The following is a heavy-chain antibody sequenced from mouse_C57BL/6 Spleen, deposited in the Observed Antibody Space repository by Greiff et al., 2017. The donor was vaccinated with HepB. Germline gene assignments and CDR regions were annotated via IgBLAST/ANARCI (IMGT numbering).Heavy chain of an antibody. CDR3: TRGGDYDPYFDY. J-gene: IGHJ2*01. V-gene: IGHV5-9-1*02. CDR2: ISSGGDYI. CDR1: GFTFSSYA. D-gene: IGHD2-4*01. Sequence: EVMLVESGEGLVKPGGSLKLSCAASGFTFSSYAMSWVRQTPEKRLEWVAYISSGGDYIYYADTVKGRFTISRDNARNTLYLQMSSLKSEDTAMYYCTRGGDYDPYFDYWGQGTTLTVSS.